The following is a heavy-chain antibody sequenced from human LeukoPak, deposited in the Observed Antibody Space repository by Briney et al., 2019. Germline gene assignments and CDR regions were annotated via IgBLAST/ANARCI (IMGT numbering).Heavy chain of an antibody. V-gene: IGHV4-34*01. D-gene: IGHD3-3*01. CDR2: INHSGST. CDR1: GGSISSYY. CDR3: ARGYDFWSGYYFDY. Sequence: PSETLSLTCTVSGGSISSYYWSWIRQPPGKGLEWIGEINHSGSTNYNPSLKSRVTISVDTSKNQFSLKLSSVTAADTAVYYCARGYDFWSGYYFDYWGQGTLVTVSS. J-gene: IGHJ4*02.